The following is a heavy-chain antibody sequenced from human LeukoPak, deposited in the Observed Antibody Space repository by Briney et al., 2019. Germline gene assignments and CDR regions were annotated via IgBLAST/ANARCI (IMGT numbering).Heavy chain of an antibody. CDR3: AREYYDFWSGSYYFDY. CDR1: GYTLRSYG. D-gene: IGHD3-3*01. J-gene: IGHJ4*02. CDR2: ISAYNGNT. V-gene: IGHV1-18*03. Sequence: ASVKVSCKASGYTLRSYGITWVRQAPGQGLEWMGWISAYNGNTKYPQKLQGRVTMTTDTSTSTAYMELRSLRSEDMAVYYCAREYYDFWSGSYYFDYWGQGTLVTVSS.